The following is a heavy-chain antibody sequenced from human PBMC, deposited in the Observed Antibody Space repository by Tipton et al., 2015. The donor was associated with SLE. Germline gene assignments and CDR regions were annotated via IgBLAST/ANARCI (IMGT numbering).Heavy chain of an antibody. CDR2: IYYSGST. D-gene: IGHD2-15*01. V-gene: IGHV4-59*01. CDR1: GGSISSYY. Sequence: TLSLTCTVSGGSISSYYWSRIRQPPGKGLEWIGYIYYSGSTNYNPSLKSRVTISVDTSKNQFSLKLSSVTAADTAVYYCARDQGGSGFDAFDIWGQGTMVTVSS. CDR3: ARDQGGSGFDAFDI. J-gene: IGHJ3*02.